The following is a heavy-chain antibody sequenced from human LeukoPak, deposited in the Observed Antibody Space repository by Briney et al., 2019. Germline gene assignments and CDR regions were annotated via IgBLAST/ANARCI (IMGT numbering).Heavy chain of an antibody. CDR2: ISGSGSTK. J-gene: IGHJ4*02. Sequence: GGSLRLSCAASGFTFSSYEMNWVRQAPGKGLEWVSYISGSGSTKYSADSVKGRFTISRDNAKTSLYLEMNSLRAEDTAVYYCASFTDYWGQGTLVTVSS. V-gene: IGHV3-48*03. CDR1: GFTFSSYE. CDR3: ASFTDY.